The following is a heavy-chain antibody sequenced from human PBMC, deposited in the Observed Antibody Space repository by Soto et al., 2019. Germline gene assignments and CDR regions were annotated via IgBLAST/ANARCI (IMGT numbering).Heavy chain of an antibody. CDR3: MTHADINGRGH. V-gene: IGHV3-48*02. D-gene: IGHD2-8*01. CDR2: ISSSSSPI. Sequence: EVQLEESGGGVVQPGGSLRLACVASGFTLTDYSINWVRQAPGKGLEWVAYISSSSSPIYYADSVKGRFAISRDNAKNSGYLQMNSLTDEDTAVYYCMTHADINGRGHWGQGTLVTVAP. J-gene: IGHJ4*02. CDR1: GFTLTDYS.